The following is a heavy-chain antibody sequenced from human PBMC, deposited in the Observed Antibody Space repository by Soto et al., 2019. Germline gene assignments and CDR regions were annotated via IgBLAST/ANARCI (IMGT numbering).Heavy chain of an antibody. CDR3: ARARGYCSGGSCYNYYYMDV. D-gene: IGHD2-15*01. J-gene: IGHJ6*03. Sequence: ASVKVSCKASGYTFTSYDINWVRQATGQGLEWMGWMNPNSGNTGYAQKFQGRVTMTRNTSISTAYMELSSLRSEDTAVYYCARARGYCSGGSCYNYYYMDVWGKGTTVTVSS. CDR1: GYTFTSYD. V-gene: IGHV1-8*01. CDR2: MNPNSGNT.